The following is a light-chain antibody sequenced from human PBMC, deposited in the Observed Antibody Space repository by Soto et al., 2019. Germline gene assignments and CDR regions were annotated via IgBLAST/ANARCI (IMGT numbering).Light chain of an antibody. CDR1: QDISYY. CDR2: STS. V-gene: IGKV1-39*01. Sequence: VDRVTLTCRASQDISYYLNWYQQKPGRAPRLLIYSTSTLQSGVPSRFSGSGSGTEFTLTITRLQPDDFATYYCHQYYSFTRTFGQGTKVDIK. CDR3: HQYYSFTRT. J-gene: IGKJ1*01.